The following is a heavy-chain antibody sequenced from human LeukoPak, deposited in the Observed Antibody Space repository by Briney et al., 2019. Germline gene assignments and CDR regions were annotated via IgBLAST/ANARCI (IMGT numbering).Heavy chain of an antibody. CDR2: ISGSGGST. Sequence: PGGSLRLSCAVSGFTFSSYAMSWVRQAPGKGLEWVSAISGSGGSTYYADSVKGRFTISRDNSKNTLYLQMNSLRAEDTAVYYCAKELGYCSSTSCYRGFANPFDYWGQGTLVTVSS. CDR3: AKELGYCSSTSCYRGFANPFDY. J-gene: IGHJ4*02. D-gene: IGHD2-2*02. V-gene: IGHV3-23*01. CDR1: GFTFSSYA.